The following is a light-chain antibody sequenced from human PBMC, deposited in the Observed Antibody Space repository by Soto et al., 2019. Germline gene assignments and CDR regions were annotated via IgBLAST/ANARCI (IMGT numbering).Light chain of an antibody. V-gene: IGLV2-14*03. J-gene: IGLJ2*01. CDR2: DVT. CDR3: SSYTTSSTL. CDR1: SSDLGGNNY. Sequence: QSALTQPASVSGSPGQSITISCTGTSSDLGGNNYVSWYQQHPGKAPKLMIYDVTNRPSGVSNRFSGSKSGNTASLTISGLQAVDEADYYCSSYTTSSTLFGGGTKLTVL.